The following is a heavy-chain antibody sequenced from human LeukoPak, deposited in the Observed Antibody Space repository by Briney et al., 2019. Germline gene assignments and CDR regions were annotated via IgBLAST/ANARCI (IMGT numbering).Heavy chain of an antibody. CDR2: INTNTGNP. J-gene: IGHJ4*02. V-gene: IGHV7-4-1*02. Sequence: ASVKVSCKATGYTFTSYAMNWVRQAPGQGLEWMGWINTNTGNPTYAQDFTGRFVFSLDTSVSTAYLQISSLKAEDTAVYYCARDSAPVGPDFDYWGQGTPVTVSS. D-gene: IGHD2-2*01. CDR1: GYTFTSYA. CDR3: ARDSAPVGPDFDY.